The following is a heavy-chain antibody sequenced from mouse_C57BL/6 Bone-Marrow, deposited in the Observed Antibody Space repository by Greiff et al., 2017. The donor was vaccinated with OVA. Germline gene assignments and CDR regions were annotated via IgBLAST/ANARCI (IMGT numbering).Heavy chain of an antibody. D-gene: IGHD1-1*01. CDR2: IYPRSGNT. Sequence: VQVVESGAELARPGASVKLSCKASGYTFTSYGISWVKQRTGQGLEWIGEIYPRSGNTYYNEKFKGKATLTADKSSSTAYMELRSLISEDSAVYFCAREYGSSDYWGQGTTLTVSS. CDR3: AREYGSSDY. J-gene: IGHJ2*01. CDR1: GYTFTSYG. V-gene: IGHV1-81*01.